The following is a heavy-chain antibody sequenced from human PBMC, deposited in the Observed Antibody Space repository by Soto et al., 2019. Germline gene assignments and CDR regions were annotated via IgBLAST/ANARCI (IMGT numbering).Heavy chain of an antibody. V-gene: IGHV1-46*01. CDR1: GYTFTSYF. D-gene: IGHD6-13*01. J-gene: IGHJ4*02. CDR3: ARGLSTSSNWSPFDY. CDR2: INPPGDTT. Sequence: ASVKVSCKASGYTFTSYFMHWVRQAPGQGLEWMGIINPPGDTTNYAQKFQGRVTMTRDTSTSTVYMELSSLRSEDTAVYYCARGLSTSSNWSPFDYWGPGTLVTVSS.